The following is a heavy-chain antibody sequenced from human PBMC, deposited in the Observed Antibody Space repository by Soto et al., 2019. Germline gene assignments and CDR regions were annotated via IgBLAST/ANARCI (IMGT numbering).Heavy chain of an antibody. J-gene: IGHJ4*02. Sequence: PGGSLRLSCAASGFTFSSYGMHWVRQAPGKGLEWVAVISYDGSNKYYADSVKGRFTISRDNSKNTLYLQMNSLRAEDTAVYYCARDGYCSSTSCYRGVDYWGQGTLVTVSS. CDR2: ISYDGSNK. CDR3: ARDGYCSSTSCYRGVDY. CDR1: GFTFSSYG. V-gene: IGHV3-30*03. D-gene: IGHD2-2*03.